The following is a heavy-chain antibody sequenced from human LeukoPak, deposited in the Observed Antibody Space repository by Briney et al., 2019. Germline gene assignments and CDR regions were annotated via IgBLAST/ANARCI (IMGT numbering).Heavy chain of an antibody. D-gene: IGHD3-16*01. V-gene: IGHV4-39*07. CDR3: ARGPRVFGGVTEQLDY. CDR2: IYYSGST. J-gene: IGHJ4*02. CDR1: GGSISSSSYY. Sequence: SETLSLTCTVSGGSISSSSYYWGWIRQPPGKGLEWIGSIYYSGSTYYNPSLKSRVTISVDTSKNQFSLKLSSVTAADTAVYYCARGPRVFGGVTEQLDYWGQGTLVTVSS.